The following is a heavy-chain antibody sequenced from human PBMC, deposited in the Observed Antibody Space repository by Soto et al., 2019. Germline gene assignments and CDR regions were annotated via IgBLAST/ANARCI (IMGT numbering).Heavy chain of an antibody. Sequence: EVQVLESGGGLVQPGGSLRLSCAASGFTFSSYAMSWVRQAPGKGLEWVSGIGGSGGSTYCADSVKGRFSISRDNSKNTVYLQMNSLRAEDTAVYYCARGGTYWVYDSSGYYCDYWGQGTLVTVSS. CDR2: IGGSGGST. CDR1: GFTFSSYA. CDR3: ARGGTYWVYDSSGYYCDY. V-gene: IGHV3-23*01. D-gene: IGHD3-22*01. J-gene: IGHJ4*02.